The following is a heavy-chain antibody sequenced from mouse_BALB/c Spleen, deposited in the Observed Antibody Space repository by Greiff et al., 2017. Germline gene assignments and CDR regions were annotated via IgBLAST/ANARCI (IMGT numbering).Heavy chain of an antibody. CDR2: IDPENGNT. V-gene: IGHV14-1*02. D-gene: IGHD2-4*01. Sequence: EVKLVESGAELVRPGALVKLSCKASGFNIKDYYMHWVKQRPEQGLEWIGWIDPENGNTIYDPKFQGKASITADTSSNTAYLQLSSLTSEDTAVYYCARIVITTAWFAYWGQGTLVTVSA. J-gene: IGHJ3*01. CDR3: ARIVITTAWFAY. CDR1: GFNIKDYY.